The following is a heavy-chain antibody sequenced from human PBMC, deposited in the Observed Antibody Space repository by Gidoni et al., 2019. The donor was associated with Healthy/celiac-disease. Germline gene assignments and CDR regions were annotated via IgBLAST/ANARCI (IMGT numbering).Heavy chain of an antibody. V-gene: IGHV4-34*01. CDR3: ARSIFRTTPQLRRGWFDP. Sequence: QVQLQQWGAGLLKHSETLSLTCAVYGGSFSGYYWSWIRQRPGKGLEWIGEINHSGSTNYNPSLKSRVTISVDTSKNQFSLKLSSVTAADTAVYYCARSIFRTTPQLRRGWFDPWGQGTLVTVSS. D-gene: IGHD3-3*02. CDR1: GGSFSGYY. J-gene: IGHJ5*02. CDR2: INHSGST.